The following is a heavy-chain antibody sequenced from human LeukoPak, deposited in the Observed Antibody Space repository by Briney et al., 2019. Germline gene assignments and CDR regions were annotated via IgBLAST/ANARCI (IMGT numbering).Heavy chain of an antibody. V-gene: IGHV3-23*01. D-gene: IGHD1-1*01. CDR3: AKEERYFDY. Sequence: GGSLRLSCAASGFTFSNYAMSWVRQAPGKGLEWISEISGSGGNTYYADSVKGRFTVSRDNSKNTLYLQMDSLRAEDTAIYYCAKEERYFDYWGQGTLVTVSP. J-gene: IGHJ4*02. CDR2: ISGSGGNT. CDR1: GFTFSNYA.